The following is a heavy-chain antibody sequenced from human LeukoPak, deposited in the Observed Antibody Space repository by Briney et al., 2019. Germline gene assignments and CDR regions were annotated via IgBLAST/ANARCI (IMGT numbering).Heavy chain of an antibody. CDR1: GFTFSSYA. Sequence: EGSLRLSCAASGFTFSSYAMSWVRQAPGKGLEWVSAISGSGGSTYYADSVKGRFTISRDNSKNTLYLQMNSLRAEDTAVYYCAKDLSYSGSYSTFDIWGQGTMVTVSS. J-gene: IGHJ3*02. CDR3: AKDLSYSGSYSTFDI. V-gene: IGHV3-23*01. CDR2: ISGSGGST. D-gene: IGHD1-26*01.